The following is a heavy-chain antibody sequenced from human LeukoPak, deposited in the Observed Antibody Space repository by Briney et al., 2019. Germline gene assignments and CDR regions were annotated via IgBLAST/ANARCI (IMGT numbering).Heavy chain of an antibody. Sequence: GASVTVSCTASVYTFTIYYMHWVRHAPGQGLEWMGIINPSGGSTSYAQKFQGRVTMTRDTSTSTVYMELSSLRSEDTAVYYCARDRHISSGPYFDYWGQGTLVTVSS. CDR2: INPSGGST. CDR3: ARDRHISSGPYFDY. D-gene: IGHD3-22*01. V-gene: IGHV1-46*01. J-gene: IGHJ4*02. CDR1: VYTFTIYY.